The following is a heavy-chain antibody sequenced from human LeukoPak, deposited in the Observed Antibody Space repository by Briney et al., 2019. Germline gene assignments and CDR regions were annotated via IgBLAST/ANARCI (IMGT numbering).Heavy chain of an antibody. D-gene: IGHD2-2*01. Sequence: GGSLRLSCGASGFTFSNFAMTWVRQAPGKGLEWVSAISGSGGSTYYADSVKGRFTISRDNSKNTLYLQMNSLRAEDTAVYYCAKEGTDIVVVPAAHMDYWGQGTLVTVSS. CDR3: AKEGTDIVVVPAAHMDY. J-gene: IGHJ4*02. V-gene: IGHV3-23*01. CDR2: ISGSGGST. CDR1: GFTFSNFA.